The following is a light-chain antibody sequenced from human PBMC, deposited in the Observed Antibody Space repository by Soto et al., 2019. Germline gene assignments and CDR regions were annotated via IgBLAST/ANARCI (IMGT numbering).Light chain of an antibody. CDR2: DAS. Sequence: EIVLTHSPATLSLSPGEKTTLSCRASQSVSSYLAWYQQKAGQDPRLLIYDASNRATGISARFSGSGSGTDFTLTISSLEPEDFAVYYCQQRSNWPPITFGQGTRLEIK. CDR3: QQRSNWPPIT. CDR1: QSVSSY. V-gene: IGKV3-11*01. J-gene: IGKJ5*01.